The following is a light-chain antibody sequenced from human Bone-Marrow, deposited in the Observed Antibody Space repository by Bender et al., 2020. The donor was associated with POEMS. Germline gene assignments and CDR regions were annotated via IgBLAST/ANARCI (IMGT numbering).Light chain of an antibody. V-gene: IGLV2-14*03. CDR1: TSDVGGYNY. CDR2: DVS. CDR3: SSYTIGTTPWV. Sequence: QSALTQSASVSGSPGQSIAISCTGTTSDVGGYNYVSWYQQYPGKAPKLIIYDVSYRPSGVSNRFSASKSGNTASLTISGLQAEDEAEYYCSSYTIGTTPWVFGGGTKLTVV. J-gene: IGLJ3*02.